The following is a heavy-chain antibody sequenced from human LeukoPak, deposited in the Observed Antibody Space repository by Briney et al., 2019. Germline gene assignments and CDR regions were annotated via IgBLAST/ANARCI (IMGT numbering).Heavy chain of an antibody. Sequence: PWASVKVSCKVSGYTLTELSMHWVRQAPGKGLEWMGGFDPEDGETIYAQKFQGRVTMTRDTSISTAYMELSRLRFDDTAVYYCARVIEWSPTLFDYWGQGTLVTVSS. CDR2: FDPEDGET. CDR3: ARVIEWSPTLFDY. V-gene: IGHV1-24*01. D-gene: IGHD3-3*01. CDR1: GYTLTELS. J-gene: IGHJ4*02.